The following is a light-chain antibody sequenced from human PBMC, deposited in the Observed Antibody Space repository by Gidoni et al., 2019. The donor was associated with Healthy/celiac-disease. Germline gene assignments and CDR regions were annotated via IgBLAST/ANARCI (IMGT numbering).Light chain of an antibody. CDR3: QQYCSSPWT. V-gene: IGKV3-20*01. CDR2: GAS. CDR1: QSVSISY. Sequence: ELELTQSPGTLSLSPAERATLACRASQSVSISYLAWYQQQPGQAPRLFIYGASSRAAGSPDRFSGSGSGTAFTLTISRLEPEAFAVYYCQQYCSSPWTFXXXTKVEIK. J-gene: IGKJ1*01.